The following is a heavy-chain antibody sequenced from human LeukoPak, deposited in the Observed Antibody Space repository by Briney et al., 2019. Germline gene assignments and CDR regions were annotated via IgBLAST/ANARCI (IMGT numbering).Heavy chain of an antibody. CDR1: GFTFSSYS. CDR2: ISSSSSYI. J-gene: IGHJ4*02. D-gene: IGHD3-3*01. CDR3: ARDTDDFWSGTPIDY. V-gene: IGHV3-21*01. Sequence: SGGSLRLSCAASGFTFSSYSMNWVRQAPGKGLEWVSSISSSSSYIYYADSVKGRFTISRDNAKNSLYLQMSSLRAEDTAVYYCARDTDDFWSGTPIDYWGQGTLVTVSS.